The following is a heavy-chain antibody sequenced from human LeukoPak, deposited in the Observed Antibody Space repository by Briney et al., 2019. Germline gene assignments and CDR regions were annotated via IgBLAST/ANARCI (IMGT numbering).Heavy chain of an antibody. J-gene: IGHJ4*02. CDR2: IYHSGST. V-gene: IGHV4-4*02. Sequence: SETLSLTCAVSGGSISSSNWWSWVRQPPGKGLEWIGEIYHSGSTNYNPSLKSRVTISVDKSKNQFSLKLSSVTAADTAVYYCARDLAGSGDNYFDYWGQGTLVTVSS. CDR1: GGSISSSNW. CDR3: ARDLAGSGDNYFDY. D-gene: IGHD3-10*01.